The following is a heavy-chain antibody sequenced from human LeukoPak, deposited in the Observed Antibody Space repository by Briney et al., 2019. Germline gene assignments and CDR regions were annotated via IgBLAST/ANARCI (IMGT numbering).Heavy chain of an antibody. D-gene: IGHD6-19*01. CDR1: GFTFSSYS. Sequence: GGSLRLSCAASGFTFSSYSMNWVRQAPGKGREWVSSIRSSSSYIYYADSVKGRFTISRDNAKNPLSLQMNSLRAEDTVVYYCARGQRYSSGWSFFDYWGEGTLVTVSS. CDR2: IRSSSSYI. J-gene: IGHJ4*02. CDR3: ARGQRYSSGWSFFDY. V-gene: IGHV3-21*01.